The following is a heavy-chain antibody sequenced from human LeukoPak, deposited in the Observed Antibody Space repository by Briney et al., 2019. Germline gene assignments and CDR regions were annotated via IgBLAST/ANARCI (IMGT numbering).Heavy chain of an antibody. CDR3: TRQPERSSGLYSDAFDI. Sequence: GGSLRLSCAASGFTFSSYWMSWVRQAPGKGLEWVATIRQDGSQKYYVDSVKGRFTISRDNAKDSLYLQMNSLRAEDTAVYYCTRQPERSSGLYSDAFDIWGQGTMVTVSS. CDR1: GFTFSSYW. CDR2: IRQDGSQK. D-gene: IGHD6-19*01. V-gene: IGHV3-7*01. J-gene: IGHJ3*02.